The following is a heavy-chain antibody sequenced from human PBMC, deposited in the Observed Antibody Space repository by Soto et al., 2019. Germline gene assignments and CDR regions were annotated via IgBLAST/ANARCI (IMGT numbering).Heavy chain of an antibody. CDR2: INISGRMT. V-gene: IGHV3-11*01. CDR3: ARLGVASHHFDL. J-gene: IGHJ4*02. D-gene: IGHD2-15*01. CDR1: GFIFRDYF. Sequence: QVQLVESGGGLVKPGGSLRLSCAGAGFIFRDYFMTWIRQSPGKGLERVADINISGRMTHYADSVKGRFTMSRDNDKKSLYLQMDSLRVGDTAVYYCARLGVASHHFDLWGQGTLVTVSS.